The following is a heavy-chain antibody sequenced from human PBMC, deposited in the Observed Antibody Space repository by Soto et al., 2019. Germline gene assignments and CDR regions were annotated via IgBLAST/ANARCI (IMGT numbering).Heavy chain of an antibody. CDR3: ARGAAPSRDYYYYMDV. V-gene: IGHV3-48*01. Sequence: PGGSLRLSCAASGFTFSSYSMNWVRQAPGKGLEWVSYISSTSTIYYADSVKGRFTISRENAKNSLYLQMNSLRAGDTAVYYCARGAAPSRDYYYYMDVWGKGTTVTVSS. CDR1: GFTFSSYS. J-gene: IGHJ6*03. CDR2: ISSTSTI.